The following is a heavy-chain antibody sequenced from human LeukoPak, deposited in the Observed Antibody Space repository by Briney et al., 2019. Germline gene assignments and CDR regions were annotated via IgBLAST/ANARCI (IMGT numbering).Heavy chain of an antibody. D-gene: IGHD3-10*01. Sequence: GGSLRLSCAASGFTVSSNYMSWVRQAPGKGLEGVSVIYSGGSTYYADSVKGRFTISRDNSKNTLYLQMNSLRAEDTAVYYCARESRFGELSRYYYYYGMDVWGQGTTVTVSS. CDR1: GFTVSSNY. CDR2: IYSGGST. J-gene: IGHJ6*02. CDR3: ARESRFGELSRYYYYYGMDV. V-gene: IGHV3-66*01.